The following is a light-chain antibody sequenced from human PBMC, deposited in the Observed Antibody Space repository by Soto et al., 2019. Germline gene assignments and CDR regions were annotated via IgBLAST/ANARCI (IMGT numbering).Light chain of an antibody. CDR1: SGHKNNA. V-gene: IGLV4-69*01. CDR3: QTWGTGIVV. J-gene: IGLJ2*01. Sequence: QPVLTQSPAASASLGASVKLTCTLSSGHKNNAITWHQQQPEKGPRFLMRLNSDGSHYKGNGIPDRFSGSSSAAERYLTISSLQSEDDADYYCQTWGTGIVVFGGGTKLTVL. CDR2: LNSDGSH.